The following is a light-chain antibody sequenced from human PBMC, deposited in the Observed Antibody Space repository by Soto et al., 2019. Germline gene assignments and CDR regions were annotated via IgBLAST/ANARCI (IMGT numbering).Light chain of an antibody. V-gene: IGKV3-11*01. CDR1: QLVTNN. CDR2: DGS. Sequence: EIVLTQSPATLSLSPGERATLSCRASQLVTNNVAWYQQKPGQAPRLLISDGSNRASGIPARFVGSGSGTDFTLTITGLQPEDFAVYFCQQRDDLYTFGQGTKLQIK. J-gene: IGKJ2*01. CDR3: QQRDDLYT.